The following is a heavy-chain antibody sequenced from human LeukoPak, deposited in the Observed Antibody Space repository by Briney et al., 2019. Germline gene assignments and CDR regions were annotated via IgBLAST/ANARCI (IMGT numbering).Heavy chain of an antibody. V-gene: IGHV3-30*18. Sequence: GGSLRLSCAASGFTFSNYGMHRLRQAPGMGLEWVAVISYDGSNKYYADSVKGRFTISRDNSKNTLYLQMNSLRAEVTAVYYCAKVAEGGPIDYWGQGTLVTVSS. CDR3: AKVAEGGPIDY. CDR1: GFTFSNYG. J-gene: IGHJ4*02. CDR2: ISYDGSNK. D-gene: IGHD3-16*01.